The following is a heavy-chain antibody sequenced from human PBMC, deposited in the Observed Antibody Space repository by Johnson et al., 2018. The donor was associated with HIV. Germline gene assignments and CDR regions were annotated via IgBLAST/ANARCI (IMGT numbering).Heavy chain of an antibody. CDR3: GRESTGAGTAFDI. Sequence: VQLVESGGGLVQPGESLRLSCVVSGFTFGTYWMTWVRQAPGNGLEWVATIKLDGSDKYYLDSVKGRFTISRDNGRNSLYLQMNSLRAEDTAVYYCGRESTGAGTAFDIWGQGTMVTVSS. D-gene: IGHD2-8*02. CDR2: IKLDGSDK. J-gene: IGHJ3*02. V-gene: IGHV3-7*03. CDR1: GFTFGTYW.